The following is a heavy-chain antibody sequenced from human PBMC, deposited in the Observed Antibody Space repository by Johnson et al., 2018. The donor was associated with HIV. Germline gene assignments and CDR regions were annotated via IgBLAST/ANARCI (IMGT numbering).Heavy chain of an antibody. Sequence: QVQLVESGGGVVQPGRSPRLSCTASPFTFSHYAIHWVRQAPGKGLEWVAGITYDGTNKYYADSVKGRFTLSRDNSKNTLDLQMNSLTIEDTAVFYCAKTRMGGILDAFDLWGQGTMVIVS. V-gene: IGHV3-30*18. D-gene: IGHD3-10*01. CDR2: ITYDGTNK. J-gene: IGHJ3*01. CDR1: PFTFSHYA. CDR3: AKTRMGGILDAFDL.